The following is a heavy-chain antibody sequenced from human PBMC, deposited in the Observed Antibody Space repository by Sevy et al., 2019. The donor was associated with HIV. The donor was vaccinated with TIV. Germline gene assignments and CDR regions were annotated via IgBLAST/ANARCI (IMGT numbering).Heavy chain of an antibody. Sequence: GESLKISCVVSGFTFRSYDMHWVRQAPGKGLEWVAAISSDGSDKYYADSVKGRFIISRDNSRNTLYVQMNRLRPEEDTAVYYCAKQSIPAYSDSPGYNHLDNWGQGTLVTVSS. CDR1: GFTFRSYD. J-gene: IGHJ4*02. D-gene: IGHD3-9*01. CDR2: ISSDGSDK. V-gene: IGHV3-30*18. CDR3: AKQSIPAYSDSPGYNHLDN.